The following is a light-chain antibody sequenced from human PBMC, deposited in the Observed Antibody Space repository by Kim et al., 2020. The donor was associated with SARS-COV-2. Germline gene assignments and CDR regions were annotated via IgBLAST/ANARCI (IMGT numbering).Light chain of an antibody. V-gene: IGLV3-21*04. CDR1: GIGSKG. CDR3: QVWDRSTNRV. CDR2: YDT. Sequence: VAPGKTASITGGGDGIGSKGGNWEQEKPGRAPVVVIYYDTGRPSGVPERFSGADSGDRATLSISRVEAGDVADYYWQVWDRSTNRVFGGGTQLSV. J-gene: IGLJ3*02.